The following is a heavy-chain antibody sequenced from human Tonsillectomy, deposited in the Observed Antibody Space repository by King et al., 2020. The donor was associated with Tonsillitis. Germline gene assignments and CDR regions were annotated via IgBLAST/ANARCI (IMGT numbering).Heavy chain of an antibody. CDR3: ARLRSSPYFFDL. CDR1: GASIRLDDYY. Sequence: VQLQESGPGLVKPSQTLSLTCTVSGASIRLDDYYWSWIRQPPGKGLEWIGTTFYSGNNHYNPSLKSRLTMAVDTSRRQFSLKLTSMSAADTAVYYCARLRSSPYFFDLWGRGTLVTVSS. CDR2: TFYSGNN. V-gene: IGHV4-30-4*08. J-gene: IGHJ2*01. D-gene: IGHD2-2*01.